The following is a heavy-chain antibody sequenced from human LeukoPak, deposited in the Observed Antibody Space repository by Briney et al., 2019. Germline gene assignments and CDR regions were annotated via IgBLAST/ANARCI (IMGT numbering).Heavy chain of an antibody. CDR1: GGTFSSYA. CDR3: ARDCSSTSCPFDY. J-gene: IGHJ4*02. Sequence: SVKVSCKASGGTFSSYAISWVRQAPGQGLEWMGGIIPIFGTANYAQKFQGRVTITADESTSTAYMELSSLRSEDTAVYYCARDCSSTSCPFDYWGQGTLVTVSS. CDR2: IIPIFGTA. D-gene: IGHD2-2*01. V-gene: IGHV1-69*13.